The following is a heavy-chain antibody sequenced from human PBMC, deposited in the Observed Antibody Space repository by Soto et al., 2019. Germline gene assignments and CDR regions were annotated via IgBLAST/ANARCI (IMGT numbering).Heavy chain of an antibody. CDR3: ARVPLSGYGDYVPRERRFDY. V-gene: IGHV1-18*01. CDR1: GYTFTSYG. J-gene: IGHJ4*02. Sequence: ASVKFSCKASGYTFTSYGISWVRQAPGQGLEWMGWISAYNGNTNYAQKLQGRVTMTTDTSTSTAYMELRSLRSDDTAVYYCARVPLSGYGDYVPRERRFDYWGQGTLVTVSS. D-gene: IGHD4-17*01. CDR2: ISAYNGNT.